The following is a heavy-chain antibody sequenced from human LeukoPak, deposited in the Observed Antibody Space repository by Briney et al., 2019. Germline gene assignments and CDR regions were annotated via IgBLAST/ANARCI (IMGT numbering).Heavy chain of an antibody. CDR1: GGTFSSYA. D-gene: IGHD3-22*01. Sequence: SVKVSCKASGGTFSSYAISWVRQAPGQGLEWMGGIIPIFGTANYAQKFQGRVTITTDESTSTAYTELSSLRSEDTAVYYCARAVDSSGYYYVPFDYWGQGTLVTVSS. V-gene: IGHV1-69*05. J-gene: IGHJ4*02. CDR3: ARAVDSSGYYYVPFDY. CDR2: IIPIFGTA.